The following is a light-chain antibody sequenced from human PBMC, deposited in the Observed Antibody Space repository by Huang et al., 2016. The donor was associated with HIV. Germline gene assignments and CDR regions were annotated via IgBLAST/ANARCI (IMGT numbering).Light chain of an antibody. Sequence: DIQMTQSPSSLSASVGDRVTITCQASQDIDKYLNWYQQKPGQAPKLLIYDASKLETGVPSRFSGSASGTDFTFTISSLQPEDIATYYCQQYDSLPPWTFGQGTKVGIK. CDR3: QQYDSLPPWT. CDR2: DAS. CDR1: QDIDKY. V-gene: IGKV1-33*01. J-gene: IGKJ1*01.